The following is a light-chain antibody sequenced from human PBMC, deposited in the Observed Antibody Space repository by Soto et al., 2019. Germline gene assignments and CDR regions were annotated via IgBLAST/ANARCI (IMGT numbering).Light chain of an antibody. V-gene: IGKV3-20*01. CDR1: QSVSSSY. Sequence: EIVLTQSPGTLSLSPGERATLSCRASQSVSSSYLAWYQQKPGQAPRLLIYGASSRATGIPDRFSGSGSGTHFTLTISRLEPEDFAVYYWQKYGGSPAWTFGQGTKVEIK. J-gene: IGKJ1*01. CDR3: QKYGGSPAWT. CDR2: GAS.